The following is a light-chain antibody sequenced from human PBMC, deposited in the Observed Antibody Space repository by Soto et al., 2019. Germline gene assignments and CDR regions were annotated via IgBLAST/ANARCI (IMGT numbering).Light chain of an antibody. CDR2: EGS. CDR1: SSDVGSYNL. CDR3: SSYASSTTPYV. J-gene: IGLJ1*01. V-gene: IGLV2-14*02. Sequence: SVLTQPASVSGSPGQWITISYTGTSSDVGSYNLVSWYQQHPGKAPKLMIYEGSKRPSGVSNRFSGSKSGNTASLTISGLQAEDEADYYCSSYASSTTPYVFGTGTKVTVL.